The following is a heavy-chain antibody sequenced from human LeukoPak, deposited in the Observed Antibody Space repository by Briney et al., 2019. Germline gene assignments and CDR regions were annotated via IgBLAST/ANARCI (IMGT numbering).Heavy chain of an antibody. V-gene: IGHV3-49*04. CDR3: TRGVGTMPYRPVPDY. CDR2: IRSKPYGETT. D-gene: IGHD1-26*01. Sequence: GGSLRLSCAASGFNFSSYAMHWVRQAPGKGLEWVGFIRSKPYGETTEYAASVKGRFTISRDDSKSIAYLQMNSLQTDDTAVYYCTRGVGTMPYRPVPDYWGQGTLVTVSS. CDR1: GFNFSSYA. J-gene: IGHJ4*02.